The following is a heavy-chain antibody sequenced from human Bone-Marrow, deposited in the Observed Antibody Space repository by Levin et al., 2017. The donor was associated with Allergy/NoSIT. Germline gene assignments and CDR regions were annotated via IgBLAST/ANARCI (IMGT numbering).Heavy chain of an antibody. CDR1: GGSISSYY. D-gene: IGHD1-26*01. Sequence: SETLSLTCTVSGGSISSYYWSWIRQPPGKGLEWIGIIYYTGSTNYNPSLKSRVTISLDTSNNQFSLKLTSMTAADTAVYYWARSPHIVGTSDWYFDLWGRGTLVTVSS. V-gene: IGHV4-59*01. J-gene: IGHJ2*01. CDR3: ARSPHIVGTSDWYFDL. CDR2: IYYTGST.